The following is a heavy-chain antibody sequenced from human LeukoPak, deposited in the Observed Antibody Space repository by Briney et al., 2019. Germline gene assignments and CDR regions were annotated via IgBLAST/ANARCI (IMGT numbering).Heavy chain of an antibody. V-gene: IGHV3-30*04. CDR1: GFTFSSYV. J-gene: IGHJ5*02. CDR2: ISYDGSNE. D-gene: IGHD4-17*01. Sequence: GGSLRLSCAASGFTFSSYVMHWVRQAPGKGLEWVAIISYDGSNEYYADSVKGRFTISRDNSKNTLYLQMNSLRAADTAVYYCARDLYGDYVEDWFDPWGQGTLVTVSS. CDR3: ARDLYGDYVEDWFDP.